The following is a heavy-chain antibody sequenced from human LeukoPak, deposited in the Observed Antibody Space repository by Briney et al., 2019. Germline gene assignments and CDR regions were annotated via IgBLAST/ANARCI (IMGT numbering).Heavy chain of an antibody. V-gene: IGHV3-11*04. CDR2: ISSSGSTI. CDR3: AKGSPCSSTSCYYYMDV. Sequence: GGSLRLSCAASGFTFSDYYMSWIRQAPGKGLEWVSYISSSGSTIYYADSVKGRFTISRDNAKNSLYLQMNSLRAEDTAVYYCAKGSPCSSTSCYYYMDVWGKGTTVTVSS. CDR1: GFTFSDYY. D-gene: IGHD2-2*01. J-gene: IGHJ6*03.